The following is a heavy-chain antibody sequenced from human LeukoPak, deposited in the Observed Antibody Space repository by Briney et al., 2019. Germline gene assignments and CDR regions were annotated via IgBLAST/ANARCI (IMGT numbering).Heavy chain of an antibody. CDR3: AKGGGSTSWKIDY. V-gene: IGHV3-23*01. J-gene: IGHJ4*02. CDR2: MSGNGDT. CDR1: GFTFSSYA. D-gene: IGHD2-2*01. Sequence: GGSLRLSCSASGFTFSSYAMNWVRQTPGKGLEWVSSMSGNGDTYYADSVKGRFTISRDDSKNTHYLQMNRLRAEDSAIYYCAKGGGSTSWKIDYWGQGTLVTVSS.